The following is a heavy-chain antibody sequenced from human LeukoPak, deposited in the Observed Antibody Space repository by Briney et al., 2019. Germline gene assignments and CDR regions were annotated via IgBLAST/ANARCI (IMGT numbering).Heavy chain of an antibody. V-gene: IGHV4-38-2*01. Sequence: KPSETLSLTCGVSGDSISNGYYWAWIWQPPGQGLEWIAGIRHDGTTFYNPSLKSRVTISLDTSKNHFSLKLNYVTAADTAVYYCARVASSILGYASFDYWGQGTLVTVSS. CDR3: ARVASSILGYASFDY. CDR2: IRHDGTT. D-gene: IGHD2-2*01. CDR1: GDSISNGYY. J-gene: IGHJ4*02.